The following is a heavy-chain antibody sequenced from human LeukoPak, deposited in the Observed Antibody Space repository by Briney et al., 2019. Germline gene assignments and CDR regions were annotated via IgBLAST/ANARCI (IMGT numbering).Heavy chain of an antibody. CDR3: ARSKAGERGAFDI. V-gene: IGHV4-61*02. CDR2: IYTSGST. D-gene: IGHD7-27*01. Sequence: PSETLSLTCTVSGGSISSGSYYWTWIRQPAGKGLEWIGRIYTSGSTNYNPSLKSRVTIFMDTSKNQFSLQLNSVTPEDTAVYYCARSKAGERGAFDIWGQGTMVTVSS. J-gene: IGHJ3*02. CDR1: GGSISSGSYY.